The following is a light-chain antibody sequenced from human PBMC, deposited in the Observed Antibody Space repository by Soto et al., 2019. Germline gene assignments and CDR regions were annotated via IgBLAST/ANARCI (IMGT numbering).Light chain of an antibody. Sequence: QSALTQPASVSGSPGQSITISCTETSSDVGSYKLVSWYQQHPGKVPKLMIYEDSKRPSGVSNRFSGSKSGNTASLTISGLQTEDEADYYCWSYAGSYTWVVGGGTKLTVL. CDR1: SSDVGSYKL. V-gene: IGLV2-23*01. CDR3: WSYAGSYTWV. J-gene: IGLJ3*02. CDR2: EDS.